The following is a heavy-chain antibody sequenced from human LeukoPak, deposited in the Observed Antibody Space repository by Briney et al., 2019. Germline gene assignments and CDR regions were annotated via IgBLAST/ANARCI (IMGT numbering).Heavy chain of an antibody. CDR2: IKEDGSEK. V-gene: IGHV3-7*03. Sequence: GGSLRLSCAVSGFTFSKNWMSWVRQAPGKGPEWVANIKEDGSEKYYVDSVTGRFTISRDNADYSLHLQMNSLRVEDTAVYYCARAGYYDSSGFYAPDAFDIWGQGTVVTVSS. J-gene: IGHJ3*02. CDR3: ARAGYYDSSGFYAPDAFDI. CDR1: GFTFSKNW. D-gene: IGHD3-22*01.